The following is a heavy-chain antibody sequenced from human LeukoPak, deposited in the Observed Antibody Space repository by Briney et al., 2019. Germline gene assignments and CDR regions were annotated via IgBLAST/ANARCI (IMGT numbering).Heavy chain of an antibody. D-gene: IGHD6-19*01. CDR2: ISDYNGNT. CDR3: ARDSSGWFSGGFQH. Sequence: ASVKVSCKASGYTFTSYGISWVRQAPGQGLGWKGWISDYNGNTNNAQKLQGRGTMTTDTSTSTAYMELRSLRSDDTAVYYCARDSSGWFSGGFQHWGQGTLVTVSS. V-gene: IGHV1-18*04. CDR1: GYTFTSYG. J-gene: IGHJ1*01.